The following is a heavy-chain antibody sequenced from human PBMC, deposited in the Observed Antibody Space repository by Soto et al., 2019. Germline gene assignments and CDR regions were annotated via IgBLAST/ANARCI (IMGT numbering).Heavy chain of an antibody. Sequence: EMQLVESGGGLVKPGGSLRLSCAASGFTFANAWMSWVRQAPGKGLEWVGRVRSKADGGTTDYAAPVKGRFTISRDDSENTLYLQMNSLKIDDTAVYYCRRDWDYPVLWGQGTLVTVSS. CDR3: RRDWDYPVL. V-gene: IGHV3-15*01. CDR1: GFTFANAW. CDR2: VRSKADGGTT. D-gene: IGHD1-7*01. J-gene: IGHJ4*02.